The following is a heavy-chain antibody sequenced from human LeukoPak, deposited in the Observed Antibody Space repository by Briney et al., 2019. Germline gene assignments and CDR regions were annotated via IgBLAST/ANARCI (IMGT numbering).Heavy chain of an antibody. V-gene: IGHV4-4*07. CDR1: GGSVSSYY. CDR2: IYIDGST. J-gene: IGHJ4*02. Sequence: SETLSLTCTVSGGSVSSYYWSWIRQPAGKGLEWIGRIYIDGSTNYNPSLKSRVAISVDTSKNQFSLKLSSVTAADTAVYYCARRTHSSSFTLGPNFDYWGQGTLVTVSS. CDR3: ARRTHSSSFTLGPNFDY. D-gene: IGHD6-13*01.